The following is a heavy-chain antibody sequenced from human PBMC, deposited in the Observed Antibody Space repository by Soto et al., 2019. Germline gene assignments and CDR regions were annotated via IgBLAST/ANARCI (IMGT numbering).Heavy chain of an antibody. D-gene: IGHD2-15*01. CDR3: ARGVAATRRIDSYYYYGLDV. CDR1: ALSITSYG. Sequence: PGVSLKLSCRGSALSITSYGIVLVRQLPGKGLEWMGIIYPGDSDTRYSPSFQGQATISADKSISTAYLQWSSLKASDTAMYYCARGVAATRRIDSYYYYGLDVWGQGTTVTV. V-gene: IGHV5-51*03. J-gene: IGHJ6*02. CDR2: IYPGDSDT.